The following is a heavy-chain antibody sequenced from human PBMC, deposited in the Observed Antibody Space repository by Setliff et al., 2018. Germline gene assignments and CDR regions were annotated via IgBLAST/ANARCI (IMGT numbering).Heavy chain of an antibody. J-gene: IGHJ6*03. CDR3: ARHKSNGSGSYPSLYMDV. CDR2: IYYSGST. Sequence: ASATLSLTCRVSGGSISSGNYYWGLIRQPPGKGLEWVATIYYSGSTYSNPSLKSRLIISVDAPDNQFSVKLSSVTAADTAVYYCARHKSNGSGSYPSLYMDVWGKGIMVTVSS. CDR1: GGSISSGNYY. V-gene: IGHV4-39*01. D-gene: IGHD3-10*01.